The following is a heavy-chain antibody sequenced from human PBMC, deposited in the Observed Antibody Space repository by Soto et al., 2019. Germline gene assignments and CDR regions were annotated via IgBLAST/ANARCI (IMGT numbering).Heavy chain of an antibody. CDR3: AKGRGGSGSLTPRVDF. J-gene: IGHJ4*02. D-gene: IGHD3-10*01. CDR2: ISGGGDTT. CDR1: GFTFNNYA. Sequence: EVQLLESGGGLVQPGGSLRLSCAASGFTFNNYAMTWVRQAPGKGLEWVSAISGGGDTTSYADSVKGRFTVSRDGSKNTLYVQMSGLRAEDTALYYCAKGRGGSGSLTPRVDFWGQGTLVTVSS. V-gene: IGHV3-23*01.